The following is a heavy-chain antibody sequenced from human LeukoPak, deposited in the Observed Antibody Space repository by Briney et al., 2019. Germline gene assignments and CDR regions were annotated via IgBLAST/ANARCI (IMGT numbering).Heavy chain of an antibody. CDR1: GGSISSYY. D-gene: IGHD6-13*01. Sequence: SETLSLTCTVSGGSISSYYWSWIRQPAGKGLEWIGRIYTSGSTNYNPSLKSRVTMSVDTSKNQFSLKLSSVTAADTAVYYCARDVTTIAAARRDWFDPWGQGTLVTVSS. CDR3: ARDVTTIAAARRDWFDP. CDR2: IYTSGST. J-gene: IGHJ5*02. V-gene: IGHV4-4*07.